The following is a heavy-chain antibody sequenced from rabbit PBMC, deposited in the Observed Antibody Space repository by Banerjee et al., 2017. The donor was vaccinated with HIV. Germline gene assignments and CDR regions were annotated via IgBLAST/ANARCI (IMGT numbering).Heavy chain of an antibody. Sequence: QEQLVESGGGLVQPEGSLTLTCKASGFDFSSNAMCWVRQAPGKGPEWIACIYTISSGTTYYASWAKGRFTISKTSSTTVTLQMTSLTVADTATYFCARDEQASGGYVFNLWGPGTLVTVS. J-gene: IGHJ4*01. D-gene: IGHD1-1*01. CDR2: IYTISSGTT. V-gene: IGHV1S45*01. CDR3: ARDEQASGGYVFNL. CDR1: GFDFSSNA.